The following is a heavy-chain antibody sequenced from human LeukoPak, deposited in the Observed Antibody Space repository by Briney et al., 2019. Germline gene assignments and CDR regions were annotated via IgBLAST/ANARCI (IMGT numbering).Heavy chain of an antibody. J-gene: IGHJ4*02. V-gene: IGHV3-74*01. Sequence: GGTLTLSCAASAFTFSTYWMHWVRHAPGKGLVWVSRINSDGSSTSYADSVNGRFTISRDNAKNTLYLQMNSLRAEDTAVYYCARGDVFFDNWGQGTLVTVSS. CDR2: INSDGSST. CDR1: AFTFSTYW. D-gene: IGHD3-16*01. CDR3: ARGDVFFDN.